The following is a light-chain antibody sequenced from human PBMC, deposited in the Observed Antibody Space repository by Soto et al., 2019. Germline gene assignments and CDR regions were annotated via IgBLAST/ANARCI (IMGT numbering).Light chain of an antibody. CDR3: QQYGTSPFT. CDR2: GAS. CDR1: QSVSSSY. V-gene: IGKV3-20*01. Sequence: EIVLTQSPGTLSLSPGERATLSCRASQSVSSSYFAWYQQTPGQAPRLLIYGASSRATGIPDRFSGGGSGTDFTLTISRLEPEDFAVYYCQQYGTSPFTFGPGTKVDIK. J-gene: IGKJ3*01.